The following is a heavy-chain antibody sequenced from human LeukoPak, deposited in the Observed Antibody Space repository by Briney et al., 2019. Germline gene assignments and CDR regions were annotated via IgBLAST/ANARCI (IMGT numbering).Heavy chain of an antibody. V-gene: IGHV1-2*02. D-gene: IGHD2-2*01. CDR2: INPNSGGS. Sequence: EASVKVSCKASGYTFTVYYLHWVRQAPGQGLEWMGWINPNSGGSNYAQKFQGRVTMTRDTSISTAYMELSSLRSEDTAVYYCARGSCSSSSCYHDFDYWGQGTLVTVSS. J-gene: IGHJ4*02. CDR1: GYTFTVYY. CDR3: ARGSCSSSSCYHDFDY.